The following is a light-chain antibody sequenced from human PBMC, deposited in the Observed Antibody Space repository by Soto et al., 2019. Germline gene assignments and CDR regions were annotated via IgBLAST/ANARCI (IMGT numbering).Light chain of an antibody. CDR1: SNDVGHFNY. CDR2: DVS. V-gene: IGLV2-14*03. CDR3: TSFTTSSTFV. J-gene: IGLJ1*01. Sequence: QSVLAQPASVSGSPGQSITISCTGTSNDVGHFNYVSWFQQHPGKAPKLLIFDVSNWPSGVSDRFSGSKSGNTASLTISGLQPEDEADYYCTSFTTSSTFVFGSGTKLTVL.